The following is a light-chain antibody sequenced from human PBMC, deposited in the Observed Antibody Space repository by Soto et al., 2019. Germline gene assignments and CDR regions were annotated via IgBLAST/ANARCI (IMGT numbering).Light chain of an antibody. CDR1: QSISGTY. CDR3: QHYGSSPST. V-gene: IGKV3-20*01. CDR2: SAS. Sequence: DTVLTQSPGTLSLTSGERATLSCRASQSISGTYLAWYQQKPGQSPRLLIYSASTRAPGIPDRFSGSGSGTDFTLPISRLEPEDFAVYYCQHYGSSPSTFGRGTKVEIK. J-gene: IGKJ1*01.